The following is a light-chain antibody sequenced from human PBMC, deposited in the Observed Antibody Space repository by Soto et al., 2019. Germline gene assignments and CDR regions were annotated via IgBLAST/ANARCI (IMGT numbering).Light chain of an antibody. V-gene: IGLV2-14*01. J-gene: IGLJ3*02. Sequence: QSALTQPASVSGSPGQSITISCTGTSSDVGGYNYVSWYQQHPGKAPTLMIYEVSHRPSGVSNRFSGSKSGNTASLTISGLQAEDEADYYCSSYTSSSTGVFGGGTKVTVL. CDR3: SSYTSSSTGV. CDR2: EVS. CDR1: SSDVGGYNY.